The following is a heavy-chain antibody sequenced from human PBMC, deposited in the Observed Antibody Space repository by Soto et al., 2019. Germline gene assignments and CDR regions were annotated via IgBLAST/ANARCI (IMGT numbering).Heavy chain of an antibody. CDR1: GFTFSSYA. CDR2: ISYDGSNK. V-gene: IGHV3-30-3*01. D-gene: IGHD3-10*01. CDR3: ARDGSPYYSYGMDV. Sequence: QVQLVESGGSVVQPGGSLRLSCAASGFTFSSYAMHWVRQAPGKGLEGVAVISYDGSNKYYADSVKGRFTISRDHFKNTLYLQMNSPRAEDTAVYYCARDGSPYYSYGMDVWGQGTTVTVSS. J-gene: IGHJ6*02.